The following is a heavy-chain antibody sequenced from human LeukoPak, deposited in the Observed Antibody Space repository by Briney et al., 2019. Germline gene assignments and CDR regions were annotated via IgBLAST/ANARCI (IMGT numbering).Heavy chain of an antibody. V-gene: IGHV3-53*01. CDR1: GFTVSSNY. CDR2: IYSGGST. J-gene: IGHJ6*03. CDR3: ASRSGYYYYYMDV. Sequence: AGGSLRLSCAASGFTVSSNYMSWVRQAPGKGLEWVSVIYSGGSTYYADSVKGRFTISRDNSKNSLYLQMNSLRAEDTALYYCASRSGYYYYYMDVWGKGTTVTISS.